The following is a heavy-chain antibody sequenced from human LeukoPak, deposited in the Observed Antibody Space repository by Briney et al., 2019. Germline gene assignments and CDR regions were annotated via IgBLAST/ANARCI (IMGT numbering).Heavy chain of an antibody. CDR2: ISYDGSNK. CDR1: GFTFSSYA. J-gene: IGHJ3*02. Sequence: GGSLRLSCAASGFTFSSYAMHWVRQAPGKGLEWVAVISYDGSNKYYADSVKGRFTISRDNSKNTLYLQMNSLRAEDTAVYYCARDRSSTSRGAFDIWGQGTMVTVSS. CDR3: ARDRSSTSRGAFDI. V-gene: IGHV3-30-3*01. D-gene: IGHD2-2*01.